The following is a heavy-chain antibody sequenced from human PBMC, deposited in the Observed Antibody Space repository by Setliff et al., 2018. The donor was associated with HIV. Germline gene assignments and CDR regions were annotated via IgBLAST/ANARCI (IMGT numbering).Heavy chain of an antibody. CDR1: GGSINSGGYY. V-gene: IGHV4-61*02. Sequence: PSETLSLTCTVSGGSINSGGYYWVWIRQPPLKGLEWIGRIYTSGLTNYNPSLRSRVTISVDTSKNQVSLKLSSVTASDTAVYYCARARYIVIRGDAGMDVWGPGTTVTVSS. D-gene: IGHD3-10*01. J-gene: IGHJ6*02. CDR2: IYTSGLT. CDR3: ARARYIVIRGDAGMDV.